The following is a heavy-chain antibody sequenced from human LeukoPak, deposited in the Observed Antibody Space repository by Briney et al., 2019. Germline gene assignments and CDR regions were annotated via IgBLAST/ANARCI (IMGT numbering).Heavy chain of an antibody. CDR3: ARYGSGTYSLDY. Sequence: PSETLSLTCTVSGGSIRSYYWSWIRQPPGKGLEWIGYIHYSGSTSCNPSPKSRVTISVDTSKNQFSLKLSSVTAADTAVYYCARYGSGTYSLDYWGQGTLVTVSS. CDR2: IHYSGST. CDR1: GGSIRSYY. J-gene: IGHJ4*02. V-gene: IGHV4-59*01. D-gene: IGHD3-10*01.